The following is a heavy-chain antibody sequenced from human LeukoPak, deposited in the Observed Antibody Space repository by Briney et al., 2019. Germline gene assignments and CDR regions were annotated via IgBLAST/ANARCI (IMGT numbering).Heavy chain of an antibody. V-gene: IGHV3-53*01. CDR1: GFTVSSNY. Sequence: PGGSLGLSGAAPGFTVSSNYMSWVRQAPEKGLEWVSVIYIGGNTYYADSVKGRFTISRDNSKNTLYLQMNSLRAEDTAVYYCARVAGYSYGYAFDIWGQGTMVTVSS. CDR2: IYIGGNT. CDR3: ARVAGYSYGYAFDI. D-gene: IGHD5-18*01. J-gene: IGHJ3*02.